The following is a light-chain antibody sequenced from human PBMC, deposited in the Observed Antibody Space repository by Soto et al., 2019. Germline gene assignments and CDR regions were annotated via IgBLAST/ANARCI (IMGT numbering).Light chain of an antibody. V-gene: IGKV1-5*01. CDR3: QQYDSLWT. CDR1: QSIKTW. J-gene: IGKJ1*01. CDR2: DAS. Sequence: DIQMTQSPSTLSASVGDRVSFTCRASQSIKTWLAWYQQKPGRAPTLLIYDASTLESGVPSRFSGSGSGTEFTLTISSLQPDDSATYYCQQYDSLWTFGQGTQVEIK.